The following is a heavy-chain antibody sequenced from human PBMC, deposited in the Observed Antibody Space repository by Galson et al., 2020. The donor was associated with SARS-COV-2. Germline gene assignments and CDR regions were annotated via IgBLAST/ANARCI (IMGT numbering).Heavy chain of an antibody. Sequence: SVKVSCKASGGTFSSYTISWVRQAPGQGLEWMGRIIPILGIANYAQKFQGRVTIIADKSTSTAYMELSSLRSEDTAVYYCARGTFGGVIADYYYGMDVWGQGTTVTVSS. V-gene: IGHV1-69*02. CDR2: IIPILGIA. CDR3: ARGTFGGVIADYYYGMDV. J-gene: IGHJ6*02. D-gene: IGHD3-16*02. CDR1: GGTFSSYT.